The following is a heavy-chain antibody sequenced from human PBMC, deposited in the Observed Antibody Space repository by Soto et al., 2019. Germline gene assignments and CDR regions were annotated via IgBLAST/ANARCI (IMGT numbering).Heavy chain of an antibody. J-gene: IGHJ5*02. CDR1: GGTFSSYT. CDR2: IIPILGIA. V-gene: IGHV1-69*02. CDR3: ATPYSSSWYWFAP. Sequence: SVKVSCKASGGTFSSYTISWVRQAPGQGLEWMGRIIPILGIANYAQKFQGRVTITADKSTSTAYMELSSLRSEDTAVYYCATPYSSSWYWFAPWGQGTLVTVSS. D-gene: IGHD6-13*01.